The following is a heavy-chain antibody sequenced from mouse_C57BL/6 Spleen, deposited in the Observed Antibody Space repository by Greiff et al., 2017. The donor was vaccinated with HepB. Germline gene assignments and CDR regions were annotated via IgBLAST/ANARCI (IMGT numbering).Heavy chain of an antibody. CDR1: GYTFTSYW. V-gene: IGHV1-69*01. J-gene: IGHJ3*01. D-gene: IGHD1-2*01. CDR2: IDPSDSYT. CDR3: ARATALGY. Sequence: QVQLQQPGAELVMPGASVKLSCKASGYTFTSYWMHWVKQRPGQGLEWIGEIDPSDSYTNYNQKFKGKSTLTVDKSSSTAYMQLSSLTSEDSAVYYCARATALGYWGQGTLVTVSA.